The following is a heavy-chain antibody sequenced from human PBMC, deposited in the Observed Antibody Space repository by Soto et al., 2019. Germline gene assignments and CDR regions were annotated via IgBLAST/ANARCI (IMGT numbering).Heavy chain of an antibody. V-gene: IGHV4-31*03. D-gene: IGHD3-10*01. CDR2: IYYSGST. CDR1: GGSISSSGDY. Sequence: QVQLQESGPGLVKHSQTLSLTCTVSGGSISSSGDYWSWIRQHPGKGLEWIGYIYYSGSTYYNPSLKSRVTISVATSKDQFSLKLSSVTAADTAVYYCERHYMVRGVMCELDIVVQGTMVTVSS. CDR3: ERHYMVRGVMCELDI. J-gene: IGHJ3*02.